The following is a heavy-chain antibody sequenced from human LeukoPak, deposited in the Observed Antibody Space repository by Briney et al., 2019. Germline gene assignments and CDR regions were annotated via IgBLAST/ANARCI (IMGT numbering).Heavy chain of an antibody. V-gene: IGHV4-39*07. Sequence: SETLSLTCTVSGGSISSSSYYWSWIRQPPGKGLEWIGEINHSGSTNYNPSLKSRVTISVDTSKNQFSLKLSSVTAADTAVYYCARDDCSSTSCYLDYWGQGTLVTVSS. D-gene: IGHD2-2*01. J-gene: IGHJ4*02. CDR1: GGSISSSSYY. CDR3: ARDDCSSTSCYLDY. CDR2: INHSGST.